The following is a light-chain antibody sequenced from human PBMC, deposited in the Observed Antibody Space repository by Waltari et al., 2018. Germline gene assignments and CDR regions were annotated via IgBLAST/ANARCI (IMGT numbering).Light chain of an antibody. CDR1: SSDVGGYNY. CDR2: EVN. V-gene: IGLV2-14*01. CDR3: SSFTSRHLYV. Sequence: QSALTQPASVSGSPGQSITISCTGSSSDVGGYNYVSWYQQYPGKVPKIMIYEVNNRPSGVSIRFSGSKSGNTASLTIPGLQADDEADYYCSSFTSRHLYVFGTGTAVTVL. J-gene: IGLJ1*01.